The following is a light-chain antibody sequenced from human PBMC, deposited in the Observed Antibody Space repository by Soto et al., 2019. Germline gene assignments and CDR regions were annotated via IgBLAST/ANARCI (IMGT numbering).Light chain of an antibody. J-gene: IGLJ2*01. CDR1: SSDVGGYNS. V-gene: IGLV2-8*01. CDR2: EVN. CDR3: SSYAGSKNVV. Sequence: QSVLTQPPSASGSPGQSVTISCTGTSSDVGGYNSVSWYQQHPGKAPKLIIYEVNKRPSGVPDRFSASKSDNTASLTVSGLQGEDEADYYCSSYAGSKNVVFGGGTKLTVL.